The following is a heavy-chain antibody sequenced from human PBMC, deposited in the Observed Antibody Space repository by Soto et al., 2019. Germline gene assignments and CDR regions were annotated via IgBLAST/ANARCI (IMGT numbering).Heavy chain of an antibody. D-gene: IGHD4-4*01. V-gene: IGHV4-30-4*01. CDR3: ARARSNYYYYYGMDV. Sequence: QVQLQESGPGLVKPSQTLSLTCTVSGGSISSGDYYWSWIRQPPGKGLEWIGYIYYSGSTYYNPALKSRVTISVDTSKNQFSLKLSSVTAADTAVYYCARARSNYYYYYGMDVWGQGTTVTVSS. CDR2: IYYSGST. CDR1: GGSISSGDYY. J-gene: IGHJ6*02.